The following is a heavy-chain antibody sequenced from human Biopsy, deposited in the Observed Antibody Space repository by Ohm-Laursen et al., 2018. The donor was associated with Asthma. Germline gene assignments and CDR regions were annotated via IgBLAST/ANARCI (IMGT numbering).Heavy chain of an antibody. CDR2: IFAANPET. CDR1: GYTFSDSW. V-gene: IGHV5-51*01. CDR3: ARFIDGTFFVDY. D-gene: IGHD1-7*01. Sequence: GESLKISCKASGYTFSDSWIGWVRQMPGKGLEWMGTIFAANPETKYSPSFQGQVTISADMSISTAFLQWSSLKASDTAIYYCARFIDGTFFVDYWGQGTLVTVSS. J-gene: IGHJ4*02.